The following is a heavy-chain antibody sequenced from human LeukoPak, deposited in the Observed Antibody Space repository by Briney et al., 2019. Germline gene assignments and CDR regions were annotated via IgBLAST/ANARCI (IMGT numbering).Heavy chain of an antibody. CDR2: ISNSDGGI. CDR1: GFTFTSYS. CDR3: VRDHDWAFDY. J-gene: IGHJ4*02. D-gene: IGHD3-9*01. Sequence: GGSLRLTCAASGFTFTSYSMNWGRQAPAGGLVWVSYISNSDGGIYHADSVKGRCTTSRDSAKNSLYLQMNNLRDEYTAVYFCVRDHDWAFDYWGQGTLVTVSS. V-gene: IGHV3-48*02.